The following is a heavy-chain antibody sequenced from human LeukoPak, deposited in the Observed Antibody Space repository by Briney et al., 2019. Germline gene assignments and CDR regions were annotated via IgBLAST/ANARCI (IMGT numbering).Heavy chain of an antibody. CDR1: GFTFSSYG. D-gene: IGHD2-15*01. J-gene: IGHJ4*02. Sequence: GGSLRLSCAASGFTFSSYGMHWVRQAPGKGLEWVAFIRYDGSNKYYADSVKGRFTISRDNSKNTLYLQMNSLRAEDTAVYYCAKEGYCSGGSCYSPYYFVYWGQGTLVTVSS. CDR3: AKEGYCSGGSCYSPYYFVY. V-gene: IGHV3-30*02. CDR2: IRYDGSNK.